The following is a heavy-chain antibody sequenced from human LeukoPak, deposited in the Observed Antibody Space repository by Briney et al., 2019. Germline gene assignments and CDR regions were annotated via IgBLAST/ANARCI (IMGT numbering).Heavy chain of an antibody. CDR2: LNQDASAS. CDR3: ATSADSPGKS. V-gene: IGHV3-7*01. CDR1: GFTFSSHW. Sequence: GGSLRLSCVASGFTFSSHWMSWVRQAPGKGLEWVANLNQDASASYYVDSVKGRFTISRDNAESSLYPQMSNLRAEDTAVYDCATSADSPGKSWGQRTLVTVSS. J-gene: IGHJ1*01. D-gene: IGHD4-11*01.